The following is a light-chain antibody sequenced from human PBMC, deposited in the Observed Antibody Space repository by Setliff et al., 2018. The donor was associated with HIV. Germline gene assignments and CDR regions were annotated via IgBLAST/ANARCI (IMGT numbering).Light chain of an antibody. J-gene: IGLJ1*01. CDR2: EVS. CDR1: SSDVGFSNS. CDR3: SSFLSTTTLV. Sequence: QSVLTQPASVSGSPGQSITISCTGISSDVGFSNSVSWYQQHPGKAPKLLVYEVSNRPSGVSNRFSGSKSGNTASLTISGLRAEDEGDYYCSSFLSTTTLVFGSGTKVTVL. V-gene: IGLV2-14*01.